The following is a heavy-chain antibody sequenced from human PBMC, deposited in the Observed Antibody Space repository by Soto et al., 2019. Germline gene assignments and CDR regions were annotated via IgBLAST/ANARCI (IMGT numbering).Heavy chain of an antibody. CDR2: ISPYKGNT. Sequence: QVQLVQSGAEVKKPGASVKVSCKASGYTFTSYGFSWVRQAPGQGLEWMGWISPYKGNTKYAQKFQDRVTMSTDTFTSTAYMELRSLRYEDTAVYYCARDLDGSGSYYTDYWGQGTLVTVST. CDR1: GYTFTSYG. V-gene: IGHV1-18*01. D-gene: IGHD3-10*01. CDR3: ARDLDGSGSYYTDY. J-gene: IGHJ4*02.